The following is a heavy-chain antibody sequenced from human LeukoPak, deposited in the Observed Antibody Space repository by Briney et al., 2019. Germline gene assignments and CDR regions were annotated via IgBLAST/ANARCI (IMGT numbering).Heavy chain of an antibody. Sequence: GGSLRLSCAASGFTFSRCSMNWIRQAPGKGLEWVSYISSSATTIYYADSVKGRFTISRDNAKKSLYLQMNSLRAEDTAVYYCARDHSSSWNYFDYWGQGTLVTVSS. D-gene: IGHD6-13*01. J-gene: IGHJ4*02. CDR1: GFTFSRCS. V-gene: IGHV3-48*04. CDR2: ISSSATTI. CDR3: ARDHSSSWNYFDY.